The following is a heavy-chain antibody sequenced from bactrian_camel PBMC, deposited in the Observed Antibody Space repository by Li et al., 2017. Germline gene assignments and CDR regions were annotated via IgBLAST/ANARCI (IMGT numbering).Heavy chain of an antibody. J-gene: IGHJ4*01. V-gene: IGHV3S53*01. CDR2: LASDGSS. D-gene: IGHD5*01. CDR3: AADRRRHGPPSLRPGDYSV. CDR1: EYTSRPEI. Sequence: HVQLVESGGGLVQPGGSLRLSCAAARSEYTSRPEIMSWFRQVPGKEREGVASLASDGSSIYANSLKGRFSISKDNARNWLDLQMDSLEPGDTARYYCAADRRRHGPPSLRPGDYSVWGQG.